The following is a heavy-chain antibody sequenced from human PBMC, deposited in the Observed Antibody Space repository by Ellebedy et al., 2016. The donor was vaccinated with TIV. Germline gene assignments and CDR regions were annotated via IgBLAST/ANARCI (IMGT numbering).Heavy chain of an antibody. D-gene: IGHD5-18*01. J-gene: IGHJ4*02. Sequence: PGGSLTLSCVVSGFTFSTYAMSWFRQAPGKGLEWVSALTTGGVTFYADSVKGRFTISRYSSKNTLYLQMNSLRVEDTAIYFCAKDRTPGDGYWVFDNWGQGTLVSVSS. V-gene: IGHV3-23*01. CDR1: GFTFSTYA. CDR2: LTTGGVT. CDR3: AKDRTPGDGYWVFDN.